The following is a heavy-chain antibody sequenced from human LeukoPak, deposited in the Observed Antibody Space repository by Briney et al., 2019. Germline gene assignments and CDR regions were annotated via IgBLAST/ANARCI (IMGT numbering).Heavy chain of an antibody. Sequence: GGSLRLSCTASGFTFSSTGMHWVRQAPGKGLDWVASISYDGSSKKYVDSVKGRFTISRDNSKRTLYLQMNSLRSEDTAVYYCARVGGWYSIRAFDIWGQGTMVTVSS. J-gene: IGHJ3*02. CDR1: GFTFSSTG. V-gene: IGHV3-30*03. CDR3: ARVGGWYSIRAFDI. D-gene: IGHD6-19*01. CDR2: ISYDGSSK.